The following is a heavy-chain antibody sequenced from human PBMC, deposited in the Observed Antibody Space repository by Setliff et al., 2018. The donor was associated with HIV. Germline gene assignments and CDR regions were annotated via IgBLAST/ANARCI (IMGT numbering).Heavy chain of an antibody. D-gene: IGHD2-2*02. Sequence: GGSLRLSCAVSGFTFSSYEMSWVRHAPGKGLEWVSYISSGGGTIYYADSVKGRFTISRDNAKNSLYLQMNSLRAEDTAIYYCAREVTRYSQDYALDIWGQGTMVTVSS. CDR2: ISSGGGTI. CDR3: AREVTRYSQDYALDI. J-gene: IGHJ3*02. V-gene: IGHV3-48*03. CDR1: GFTFSSYE.